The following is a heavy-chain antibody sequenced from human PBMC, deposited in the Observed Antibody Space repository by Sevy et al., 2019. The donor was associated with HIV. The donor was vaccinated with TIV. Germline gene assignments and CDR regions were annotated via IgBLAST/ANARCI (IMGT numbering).Heavy chain of an antibody. D-gene: IGHD1-20*01. J-gene: IGHJ3*02. CDR1: GFTFSSYA. CDR3: ATSPPVSDAFDI. V-gene: IGHV3-30-3*01. CDR2: ISYDGSNK. Sequence: GGSLRLPCAASGFTFSSYAMHWVRQAPGKGLEWVAVISYDGSNKYYADSVKGRFTISRDNSKNTLYLQMNSLRAEDTAVYYCATSPPVSDAFDIWGQGTMVTVSS.